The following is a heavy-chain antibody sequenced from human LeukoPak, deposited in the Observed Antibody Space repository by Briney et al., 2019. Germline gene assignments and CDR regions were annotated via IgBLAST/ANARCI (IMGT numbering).Heavy chain of an antibody. Sequence: SQTLSLTCTVSGGSISSGSYYWSWIRQPAGKGLEWIGRIYTSGSTNYNPSLKSRVTISVDTSKNQFSLKLSSVTAADTAVYYCARGDYGDYFDYWGQGTLVTVSS. D-gene: IGHD4-17*01. CDR1: GGSISSGSYY. J-gene: IGHJ4*02. CDR3: ARGDYGDYFDY. CDR2: IYTSGST. V-gene: IGHV4-61*02.